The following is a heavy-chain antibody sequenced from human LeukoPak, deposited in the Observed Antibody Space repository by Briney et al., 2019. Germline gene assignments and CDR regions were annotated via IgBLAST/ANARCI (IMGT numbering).Heavy chain of an antibody. CDR3: AAHSSGYKHFQH. Sequence: SETLSLTCTVSGGSISSYYWSWIRQPPGKGLEWIGYIYYSGSTNYNPSLKSRVTISVDTSKNQFSLKLSSVTAADTAVYYCAAHSSGYKHFQHWGQGTLVTVSS. J-gene: IGHJ1*01. CDR2: IYYSGST. D-gene: IGHD3-22*01. CDR1: GGSISSYY. V-gene: IGHV4-59*01.